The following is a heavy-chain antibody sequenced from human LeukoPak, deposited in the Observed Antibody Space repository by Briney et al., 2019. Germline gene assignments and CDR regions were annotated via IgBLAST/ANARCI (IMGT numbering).Heavy chain of an antibody. D-gene: IGHD3-9*01. V-gene: IGHV3-30-3*01. CDR3: ARRQYDILTGYYYYYYGMDV. CDR1: GFTFSSYA. Sequence: GGSLRLSCAASGFTFSSYAMHWVRQAPGKGLEWVAVISYDGSNKYYADSVKGRFTISRDNSKNTLYLQMNSLRAEDTAVYYCARRQYDILTGYYYYYYGMDVWGQGTTVTVSS. CDR2: ISYDGSNK. J-gene: IGHJ6*02.